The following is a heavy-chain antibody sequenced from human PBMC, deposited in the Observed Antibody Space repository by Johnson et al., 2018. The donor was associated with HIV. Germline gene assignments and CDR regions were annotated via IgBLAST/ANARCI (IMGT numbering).Heavy chain of an antibody. V-gene: IGHV3-30*14. CDR1: GFTFSSYA. CDR2: ISYDGSNK. D-gene: IGHD6-19*01. J-gene: IGHJ3*02. CDR3: ARVRQWLVQGAFDI. Sequence: QVQLVESGGGVVQPGRSLRLSCAASGFTFSSYAMHWVRQAPGKGLEWVAVISYDGSNKYYADSVKGRFTISRDNSKNSLYLQMGSLRAEDMAVYYCARVRQWLVQGAFDIWGQGTMVTVSS.